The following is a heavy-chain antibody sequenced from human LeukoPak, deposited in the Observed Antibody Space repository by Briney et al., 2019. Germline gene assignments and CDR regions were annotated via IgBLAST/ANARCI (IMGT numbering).Heavy chain of an antibody. CDR2: IKQDGSEK. D-gene: IGHD3-10*01. CDR3: ARVWFGELLPFDY. J-gene: IGHJ4*02. V-gene: IGHV3-7*01. Sequence: GGSLRLSCAASGFTFSSYWMSWVRQAPGKGLEWVANIKQDGSEKYYVDSVKGRFTISRDNAKNSLYLQMNSLRAEDTAVYYCARVWFGELLPFDYWGQGTLVTVSS. CDR1: GFTFSSYW.